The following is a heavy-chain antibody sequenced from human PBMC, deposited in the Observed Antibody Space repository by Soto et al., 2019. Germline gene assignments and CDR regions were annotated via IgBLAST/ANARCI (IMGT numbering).Heavy chain of an antibody. D-gene: IGHD3-3*01. Sequence: PGGALRLSCAASGFTFSSYAMSWVRQAPGKGLEWVSAISGSGGSTYYAVSVKGRFTISRDNSKNTLYLQMNSLRAEDTAVYYCAKEDYDFLYYMDVWGKGTTVTVSS. J-gene: IGHJ6*03. CDR1: GFTFSSYA. CDR2: ISGSGGST. V-gene: IGHV3-23*01. CDR3: AKEDYDFLYYMDV.